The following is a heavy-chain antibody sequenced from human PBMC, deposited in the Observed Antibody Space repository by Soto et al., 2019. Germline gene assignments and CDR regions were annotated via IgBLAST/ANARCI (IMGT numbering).Heavy chain of an antibody. D-gene: IGHD1-26*01. CDR1: GYTFTSYA. CDR3: ARDLGVGAASDY. Sequence: QVQLVQSGAEVKKPGASVKVSCKASGYTFTSYAMHWVRQAPGQRLEWMGGINAGNGNTKYSQKFQGRVTVTRDTSARTAYMELSSLRSEDTAVYYCARDLGVGAASDYWGQGTLVTVSS. CDR2: INAGNGNT. V-gene: IGHV1-3*01. J-gene: IGHJ4*02.